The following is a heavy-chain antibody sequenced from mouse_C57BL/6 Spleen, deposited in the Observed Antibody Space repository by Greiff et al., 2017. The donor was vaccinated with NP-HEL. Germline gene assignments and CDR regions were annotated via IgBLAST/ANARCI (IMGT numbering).Heavy chain of an antibody. V-gene: IGHV2-9*01. CDR3: AKRDDYDAMDY. CDR1: GFSFTSYG. Sequence: VMLVESGPGLVAPSQSLSITCTVSGFSFTSYGVDWVRQPPGKGLEWLGVIWGGGGTNYNSALMSRLSISKDNSKSQVFLKMNSLQTDDRAMYCCAKRDDYDAMDYWGQGTSVTVSS. J-gene: IGHJ4*01. CDR2: IWGGGGT.